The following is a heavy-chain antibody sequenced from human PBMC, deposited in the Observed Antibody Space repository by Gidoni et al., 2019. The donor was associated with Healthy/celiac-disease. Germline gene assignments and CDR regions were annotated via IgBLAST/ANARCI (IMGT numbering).Heavy chain of an antibody. CDR2: IYYSGST. CDR3: ARTLSFRYSSSWNWFDP. D-gene: IGHD6-13*01. J-gene: IGHJ5*02. CDR1: GGSISSSRYY. Sequence: QLQLQESGPGLVKPSETLSLTCTVSGGSISSSRYYWGWIRQPPGKGLEWIGSIYYSGSTYYNPSLKSRVTISVDTSKNQFSLKLSSVTAADTAVYYCARTLSFRYSSSWNWFDPWGQGTLVTVSS. V-gene: IGHV4-39*01.